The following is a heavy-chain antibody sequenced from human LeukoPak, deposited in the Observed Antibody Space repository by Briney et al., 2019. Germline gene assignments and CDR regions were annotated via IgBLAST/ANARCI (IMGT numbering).Heavy chain of an antibody. Sequence: HSGGSLRLSCAASGFTFSSYSMNWVRQAPGKGLEWVSYISSSSSTIYYADSVKGRFTISRDNAKNSLYLQMNSLRAEDTAVYYCAKMPGYCSSTSCYNVYFDYWGQGTLVTVSS. J-gene: IGHJ4*02. D-gene: IGHD2-2*02. CDR2: ISSSSSTI. CDR1: GFTFSSYS. V-gene: IGHV3-48*04. CDR3: AKMPGYCSSTSCYNVYFDY.